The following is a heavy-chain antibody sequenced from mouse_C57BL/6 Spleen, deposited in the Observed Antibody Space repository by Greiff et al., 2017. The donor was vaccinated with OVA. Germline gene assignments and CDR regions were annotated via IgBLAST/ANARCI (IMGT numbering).Heavy chain of an antibody. V-gene: IGHV5-4*01. Sequence: EVKLMESGGGLVKPGGSLKLSCAASGFTFSSYAMSWVRQTPEQRLEWVATISDGGSYTYYPDNVKGRFPISRDNAKNNLYLQMSHLKSEDTAMYYCARDRWDPLYYAMDYWGQGTSVTVSS. D-gene: IGHD4-1*01. CDR2: ISDGGSYT. J-gene: IGHJ4*01. CDR1: GFTFSSYA. CDR3: ARDRWDPLYYAMDY.